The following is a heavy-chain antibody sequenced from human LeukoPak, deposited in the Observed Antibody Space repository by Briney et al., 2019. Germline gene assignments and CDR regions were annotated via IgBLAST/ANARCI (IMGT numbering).Heavy chain of an antibody. CDR1: GFTVSSNY. CDR3: AKSPPYYVWDY. J-gene: IGHJ4*02. V-gene: IGHV3-23*01. D-gene: IGHD3-16*01. Sequence: GGSLRLSCAASGFTVSSNYMSWVRQAPGKGLEWVSAISGSGGSTYYADSVKGRFTISRDNSKNTLYLQMNSLRAEDTAVYYCAKSPPYYVWDYWGQGTLVTVSS. CDR2: ISGSGGST.